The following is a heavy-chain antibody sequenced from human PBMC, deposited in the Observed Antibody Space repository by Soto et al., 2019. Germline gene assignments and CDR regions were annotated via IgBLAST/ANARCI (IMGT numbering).Heavy chain of an antibody. CDR2: TNTDGSST. V-gene: IGHV3-74*01. D-gene: IGHD2-2*01. CDR1: GFTFSTYW. CDR3: ARGTRVIPAESDFDY. J-gene: IGHJ4*02. Sequence: GGSLRLSCAASGFTFSTYWMHWVRQAPGKGLVWVSRTNTDGSSTTYADSVEGRFTISRDNAKNTLYLQMNSLRAEDTAVYYCARGTRVIPAESDFDYWGQGTLVTV.